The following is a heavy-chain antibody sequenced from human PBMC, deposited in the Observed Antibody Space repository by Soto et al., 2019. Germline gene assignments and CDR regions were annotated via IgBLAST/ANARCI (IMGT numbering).Heavy chain of an antibody. CDR1: GFSLSTSGMC. V-gene: IGHV2-70*01. CDR3: ARIVRLAAAVQSYYYYGMDV. CDR2: IDWDDDK. D-gene: IGHD6-13*01. J-gene: IGHJ6*02. Sequence: SGPTLVNPTQTLTLTCTFSGFSLSTSGMCVSWIRQPPGKALEWLALIDWDDDKYYSTSLKTRLTISKDTSKNQVVLTMTNMDPVDTATYYCARIVRLAAAVQSYYYYGMDVWGQGTTVTVSS.